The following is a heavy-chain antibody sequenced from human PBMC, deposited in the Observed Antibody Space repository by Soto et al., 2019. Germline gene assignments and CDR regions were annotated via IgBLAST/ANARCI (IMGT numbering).Heavy chain of an antibody. Sequence: EVQLVESGGGLVQPGGSLRLSCAASGFTFSSYEMNWVRQAPGKGLEWVSYISSSGSTIYYADSVKGRFTISRDNAKNSLYLQMNSLRAEDTAVYYCARADYGDNFDYWGQGTLVTVSS. J-gene: IGHJ4*02. V-gene: IGHV3-48*03. CDR2: ISSSGSTI. CDR1: GFTFSSYE. D-gene: IGHD4-17*01. CDR3: ARADYGDNFDY.